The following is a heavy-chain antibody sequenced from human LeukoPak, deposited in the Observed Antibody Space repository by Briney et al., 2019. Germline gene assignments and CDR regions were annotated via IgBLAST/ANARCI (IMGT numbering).Heavy chain of an antibody. CDR2: IYYSGKV. D-gene: IGHD5-18*01. CDR1: NGSVNSNSDY. Sequence: PSETLSLTCSIYNGSVNSNSDYWGWIRQPPGKGLEWIGNIYYSGKVYYNWSLKSRVTMSVDKSKNQFSLKLSSVTAADTAVYYCARISRYSYAPFDYWGQGTLVTVSS. CDR3: ARISRYSYAPFDY. V-gene: IGHV4-39*07. J-gene: IGHJ4*02.